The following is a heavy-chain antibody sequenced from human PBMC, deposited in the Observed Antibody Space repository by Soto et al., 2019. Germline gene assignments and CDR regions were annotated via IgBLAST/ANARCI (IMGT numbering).Heavy chain of an antibody. V-gene: IGHV6-1*01. CDR3: ARDMPVVAATWRPSDAFDI. Sequence: SQTLSLTCAISGDSVSSNSAAWNWIRQSPSRGLEWLGRTYYRSKWYNDYAVSVKSRITINPDTSKNQFSLQLNSVTPEDTAEYYCARDMPVVAATWRPSDAFDIWGQGTMVTVSS. J-gene: IGHJ3*02. D-gene: IGHD2-15*01. CDR1: GDSVSSNSAA. CDR2: TYYRSKWYN.